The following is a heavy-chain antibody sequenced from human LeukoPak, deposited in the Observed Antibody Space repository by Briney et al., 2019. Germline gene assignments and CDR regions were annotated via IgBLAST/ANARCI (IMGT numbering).Heavy chain of an antibody. CDR3: ARSYSFPDAFDI. D-gene: IGHD1-26*01. J-gene: IGHJ3*02. CDR2: ISSSGSTI. CDR1: GFTFSDYY. V-gene: IGHV3-11*01. Sequence: PGGSLRLSCAASGFTFSDYYMSWIRQAPGKGLEWVSYISSSGSTIYYADSVKGRFTISRDNAKNSLYLQMNSLRAEDTALYYCARSYSFPDAFDIWGQGTMVTVSS.